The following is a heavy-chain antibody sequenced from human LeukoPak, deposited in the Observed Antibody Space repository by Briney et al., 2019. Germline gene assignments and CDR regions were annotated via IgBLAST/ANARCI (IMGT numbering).Heavy chain of an antibody. D-gene: IGHD3-22*01. V-gene: IGHV3-23*01. CDR2: ISGSGGST. CDR3: ASSPQSDYYDGPRAFHI. CDR1: GLTFSSYA. J-gene: IGHJ3*02. Sequence: PGGSLRLSCAASGLTFSSYAMSWVRQAPGKGLEWVSVISGSGGSTHHADSVKGRFSISRDNSKNTLYLQMNSLRGEDTAVYYCASSPQSDYYDGPRAFHIWGQGTLVTISS.